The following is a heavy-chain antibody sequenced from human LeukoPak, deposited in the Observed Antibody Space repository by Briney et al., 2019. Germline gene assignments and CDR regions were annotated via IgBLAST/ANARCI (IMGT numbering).Heavy chain of an antibody. V-gene: IGHV3-48*03. D-gene: IGHD3-10*01. CDR2: ISSSGSTI. Sequence: PGGSLRLSCAASGFTFSSYEMNWVRQAPGKGQEWVSYISSSGSTIYYADSVKGRFTISRDNAKNSLYLQMNSLRAEDTAVYYCARFGESLDVWGKGTTVTVSS. CDR1: GFTFSSYE. CDR3: ARFGESLDV. J-gene: IGHJ6*04.